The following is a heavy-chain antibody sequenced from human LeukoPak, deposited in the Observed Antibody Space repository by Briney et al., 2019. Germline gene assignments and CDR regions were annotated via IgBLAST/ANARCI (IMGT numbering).Heavy chain of an antibody. J-gene: IGHJ3*02. V-gene: IGHV5-10-1*01. D-gene: IGHD3-22*01. CDR2: IDPSDSYT. Sequence: GESLKISCKGSGYSFTSDWIGWVRQMPGKGLEWMGRIDPSDSYTNCSPSFQGHVTISVDKSISTAYLQWSSLKASDTAMYYCARQGGFYDNRGYNDAFDIWGQGTVVTVSS. CDR3: ARQGGFYDNRGYNDAFDI. CDR1: GYSFTSDW.